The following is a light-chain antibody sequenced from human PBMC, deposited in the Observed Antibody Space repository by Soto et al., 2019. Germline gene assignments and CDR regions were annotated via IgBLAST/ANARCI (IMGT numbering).Light chain of an antibody. V-gene: IGKV3-15*01. Sequence: EIVMTQSPATLSVSPGERATLSCRASQSVSTSLAWYQQKPGQAPRLLISGASTRATGVPARCSGSGSETEFTLTISSLQSEDFAVSYCQQYNNWWTFGQGTKVEIK. J-gene: IGKJ1*01. CDR2: GAS. CDR1: QSVSTS. CDR3: QQYNNWWT.